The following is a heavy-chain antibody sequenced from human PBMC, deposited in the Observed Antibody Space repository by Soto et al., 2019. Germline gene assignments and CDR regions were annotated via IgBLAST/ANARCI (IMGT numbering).Heavy chain of an antibody. Sequence: QVQLQESGPGLVKPSETLSLTCTVSGGSTRNYFWSWIRQPPGKGLEWIGCIYYSGTTNYNSSLKSLVTKSLDTSKNQFSLRLRSVTAADTAVYYCARYVNPYDTAVWFDPWGQGTLVTVSS. V-gene: IGHV4-59*01. CDR3: ARYVNPYDTAVWFDP. CDR2: IYYSGTT. CDR1: GGSTRNYF. J-gene: IGHJ5*02. D-gene: IGHD3-9*01.